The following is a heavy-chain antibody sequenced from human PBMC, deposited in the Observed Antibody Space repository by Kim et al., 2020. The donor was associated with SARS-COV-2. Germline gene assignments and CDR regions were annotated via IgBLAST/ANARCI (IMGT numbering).Heavy chain of an antibody. V-gene: IGHV5-51*01. Sequence: ESLKISCKGSGYSFTSYWIGWVRQMPGKGLEWMGNIYPGDSDTRYSPSFQGQVTISADKSISTAYLQWSSLKASDTALYYCARINSSSWPDAFDILDQGTMITVAS. D-gene: IGHD6-13*01. CDR2: IYPGDSDT. CDR3: ARINSSSWPDAFDI. J-gene: IGHJ3*02. CDR1: GYSFTSYW.